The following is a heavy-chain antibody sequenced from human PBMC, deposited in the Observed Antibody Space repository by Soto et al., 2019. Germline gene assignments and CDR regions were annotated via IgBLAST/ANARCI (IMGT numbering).Heavy chain of an antibody. CDR3: AREDIVVVPAAEYYFDY. CDR1: GYTFTSYG. D-gene: IGHD2-2*01. V-gene: IGHV1-18*01. J-gene: IGHJ4*02. Sequence: QVQLVQSGAEVKKPGASVKVSCKASGYTFTSYGISWVRQAPGQGLEWMGWISAYNGNTNYAQKLQGRVTMTTDKSTSTAYMELRSLRSDDTAVYYCAREDIVVVPAAEYYFDYWGQGTLVTVSS. CDR2: ISAYNGNT.